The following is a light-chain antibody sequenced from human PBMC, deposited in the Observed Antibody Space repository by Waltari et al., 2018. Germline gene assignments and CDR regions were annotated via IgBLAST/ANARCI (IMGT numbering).Light chain of an antibody. CDR3: QQYRGLWT. J-gene: IGKJ1*01. V-gene: IGKV1-5*01. Sequence: DIQMTQSPSTLSASVGDRVTITCRASQSVSSWVAWYRQKPGAAPKLLIYDASSLESGVPSRCSGSGSGTEFTLTISSPQSDDFATYYCQQYRGLWTFGQGTRVEVK. CDR1: QSVSSW. CDR2: DAS.